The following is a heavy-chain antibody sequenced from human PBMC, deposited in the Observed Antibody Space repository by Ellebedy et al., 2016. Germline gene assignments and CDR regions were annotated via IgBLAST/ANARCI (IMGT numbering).Heavy chain of an antibody. D-gene: IGHD3-16*02. CDR2: IYSGSNT. J-gene: IGHJ4*02. V-gene: IGHV3-53*01. CDR1: GFNVSSKY. CDR3: ARDVGIRGSDY. Sequence: GGSLRLXXAASGFNVSSKYMSWVRQTPGKGLEWVSVIYSGSNTYYADSVKGRFTTSRDNSKNTVYLQVNSLRGEDTAVYYCARDVGIRGSDYWGQGTLVTVSS.